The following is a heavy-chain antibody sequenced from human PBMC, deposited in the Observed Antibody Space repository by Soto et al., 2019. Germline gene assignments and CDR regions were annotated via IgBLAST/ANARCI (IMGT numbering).Heavy chain of an antibody. CDR3: ARVAGRYDFWSGYFDY. Sequence: QVQLVQSGAEVKKPGSSVKVSCKASGGTFSSYTISWVRQAPGQGLEWMGRIIPILGIANSAQKYQDRHTITAEKSTSAAYMELSRLRSEDTAIYYCARVAGRYDFWSGYFDYWGQGTLVTVSS. CDR2: IIPILGIA. J-gene: IGHJ4*02. V-gene: IGHV1-69*02. D-gene: IGHD3-3*01. CDR1: GGTFSSYT.